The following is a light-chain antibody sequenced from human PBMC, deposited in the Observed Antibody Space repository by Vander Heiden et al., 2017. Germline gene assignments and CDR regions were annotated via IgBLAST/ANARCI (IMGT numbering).Light chain of an antibody. J-gene: IGLJ3*02. Sequence: HSVLTLPPSASVSPGQRVTISCSGSSSNIGSNTGNWYQQLPGTAPKLLIYSNNQRRSGVPDRFSGSKFGTSASLAISGLQSEEEADYYCAAWDDSLNAWVFGGGTKLTVL. CDR3: AAWDDSLNAWV. CDR2: SNN. CDR1: SSNIGSNT. V-gene: IGLV1-44*01.